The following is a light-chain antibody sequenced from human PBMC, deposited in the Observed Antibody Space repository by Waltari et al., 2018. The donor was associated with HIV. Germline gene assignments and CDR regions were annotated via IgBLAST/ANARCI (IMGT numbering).Light chain of an antibody. J-gene: IGLJ2*01. V-gene: IGLV2-14*01. CDR3: SSYTSSSTVL. CDR1: RSDVDGYKY. Sequence: QSALTQPASVSGSPGQSIIISCTGTRSDVDGYKYVSWYQQHPGKAPKVMIYEVSNRPSGVSNRFSGSKSGDTAFLTISGLQAEDEADYYCSSYTSSSTVLFGGGTKLTVL. CDR2: EVS.